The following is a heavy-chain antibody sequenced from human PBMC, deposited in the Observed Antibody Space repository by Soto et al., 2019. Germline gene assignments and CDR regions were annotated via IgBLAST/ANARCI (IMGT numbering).Heavy chain of an antibody. D-gene: IGHD6-13*01. CDR2: IDPSDSYT. J-gene: IGHJ4*02. Sequence: PGESLKISCKGSGYTFTSYWITWVRQMPGEGLEWMARIDPSDSYTNYSPSFQGHVTISVDKSINTAYLQWSGLKASDTAMYFCARNSYSSRWDFFDYWGQGSMVTVSS. CDR1: GYTFTSYW. CDR3: ARNSYSSRWDFFDY. V-gene: IGHV5-10-1*01.